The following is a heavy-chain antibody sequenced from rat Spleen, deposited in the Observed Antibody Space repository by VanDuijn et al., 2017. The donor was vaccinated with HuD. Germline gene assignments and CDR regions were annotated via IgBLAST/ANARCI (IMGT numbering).Heavy chain of an antibody. CDR3: ARSTGFDF. Sequence: QVQLKESGPGLMQPSETLSLTCTVSGFSLTSNGVGWVRQSPEKGLEWLAIIWIGGSTYYNPALKSRLTISRDTPKSQIYLKMNSLQTEDIATYYCARSTGFDFWGQGVMVTVSS. V-gene: IGHV2-72*01. CDR2: IWIGGST. J-gene: IGHJ2*01. CDR1: GFSLTSNG. D-gene: IGHD4-2*01.